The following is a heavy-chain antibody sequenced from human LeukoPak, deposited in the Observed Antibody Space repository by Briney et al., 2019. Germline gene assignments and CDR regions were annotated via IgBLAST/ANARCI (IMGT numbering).Heavy chain of an antibody. CDR1: GFTFSSYA. V-gene: IGHV3-30-3*01. Sequence: GRSLRLSCAASGFTFSSYAMHWVRQAPGKGLEWVAVISYDGSNKYYADSVKGRFTISRDNSKNTLYLQMNSLRAEDTAVYYCARDILLLEWSQAGDAFDNWGQGTMVTISS. D-gene: IGHD3-3*01. CDR3: ARDILLLEWSQAGDAFDN. J-gene: IGHJ3*02. CDR2: ISYDGSNK.